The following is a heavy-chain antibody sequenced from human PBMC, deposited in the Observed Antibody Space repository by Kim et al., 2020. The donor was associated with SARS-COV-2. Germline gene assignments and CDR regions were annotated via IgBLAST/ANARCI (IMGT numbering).Heavy chain of an antibody. V-gene: IGHV4-39*07. J-gene: IGHJ5*02. CDR2: IYYSGST. Sequence: SETLSLTCTVSGGSISSSSYYWGWIRQPPGKGLEWIGSIYYSGSTYYNPSLKSRVTISVDTSKNQFSLKLSSVTAADTAVYYCARDTPTRQQLGWFDPWGQGTLVTVSS. CDR1: GGSISSSSYY. D-gene: IGHD6-13*01. CDR3: ARDTPTRQQLGWFDP.